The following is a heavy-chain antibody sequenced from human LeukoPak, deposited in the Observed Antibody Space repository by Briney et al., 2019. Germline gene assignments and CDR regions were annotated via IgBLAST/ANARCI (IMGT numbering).Heavy chain of an antibody. V-gene: IGHV1-46*01. CDR1: GYTFTSYY. CDR3: ARGPPRSWYYYYYYMDV. CDR2: INPSVGST. J-gene: IGHJ6*03. Sequence: ASVKVSCKASGYTFTSYYMHWVRQAPGQGLEWMGIINPSVGSTSCAQKFQGRVSMTRDMSTSTAYMELRSLRSDDTAVYYCARGPPRSWYYYYYYMDVWGKGTTVTVSS. D-gene: IGHD6-13*01.